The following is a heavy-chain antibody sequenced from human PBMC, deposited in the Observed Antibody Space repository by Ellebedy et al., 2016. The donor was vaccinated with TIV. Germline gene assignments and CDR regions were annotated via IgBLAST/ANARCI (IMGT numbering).Heavy chain of an antibody. J-gene: IGHJ4*02. V-gene: IGHV3-66*01. CDR2: IYSGGRT. CDR1: GFTINNSY. D-gene: IGHD3-10*01. CDR3: ARVLPSLFYYGL. Sequence: GGSLRLSCVASGFTINNSYMTWVRQAPGKGLEWVSIIYSGGRTYYADSVTGRFTISRDDSKDTLSLQMSSLRAEDTAVYFCARVLPSLFYYGLWGQGTPVTVSS.